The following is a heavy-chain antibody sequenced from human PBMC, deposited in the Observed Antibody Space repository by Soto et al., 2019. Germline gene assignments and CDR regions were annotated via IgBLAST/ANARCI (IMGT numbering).Heavy chain of an antibody. CDR3: AHRVTGDRDYYFDY. CDR2: IYWDDDK. D-gene: IGHD7-27*01. J-gene: IGHJ4*02. CDR1: GFSLSTSGVG. Sequence: SGPTLVKPTQTLTLTCTFSGFSLSTSGVGVGWIRQPPGKALEWLALIYWDDDKRYSPSLKSRLTITKDTSKNQVVLTMTNMDPVDTATYYRAHRVTGDRDYYFDYWGQGTLVTVYS. V-gene: IGHV2-5*02.